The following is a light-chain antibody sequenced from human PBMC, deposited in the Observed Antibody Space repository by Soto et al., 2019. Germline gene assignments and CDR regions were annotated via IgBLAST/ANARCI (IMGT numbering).Light chain of an antibody. Sequence: QSALTQPPSASGSPGQSVTISCTGTSSDVGAYNYVSWYQQHPGKAPKFIIYEVSKRPSGVPDRFSGSKSGNTASLTVSGLQAEDEADYYCSSYAGSYGVFGSGTKVTVL. V-gene: IGLV2-8*01. J-gene: IGLJ1*01. CDR1: SSDVGAYNY. CDR2: EVS. CDR3: SSYAGSYGV.